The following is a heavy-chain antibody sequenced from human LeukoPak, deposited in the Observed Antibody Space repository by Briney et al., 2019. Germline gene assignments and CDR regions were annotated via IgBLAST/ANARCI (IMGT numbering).Heavy chain of an antibody. J-gene: IGHJ4*02. CDR3: ASREYDNSNYYLYYFDY. Sequence: ASVKVSCKASGGTFSSYAISWVRQAPGQGLEWMGRIILILGITNYAQKFQGRVTITADKSTSTAYMELSSLRSEDTAVYYCASREYDNSNYYLYYFDYWGQGTLVTVSS. CDR2: IILILGIT. V-gene: IGHV1-69*04. CDR1: GGTFSSYA. D-gene: IGHD3-22*01.